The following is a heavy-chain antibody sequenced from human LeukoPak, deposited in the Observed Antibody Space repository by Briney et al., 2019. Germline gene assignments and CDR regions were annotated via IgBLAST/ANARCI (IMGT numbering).Heavy chain of an antibody. Sequence: PSQTLSLTCAVSGGSISSGGYSWSWIRQPPGKGLEWIGYIYHSGSTYYNPSLKSRVTISVDRSKNQFSLKLSSVTAADTAVYYCARKASSGFDYWGQGTLVTVSS. CDR2: IYHSGST. CDR3: ARKASSGFDY. CDR1: GGSISSGGYS. D-gene: IGHD3-22*01. V-gene: IGHV4-30-2*01. J-gene: IGHJ4*02.